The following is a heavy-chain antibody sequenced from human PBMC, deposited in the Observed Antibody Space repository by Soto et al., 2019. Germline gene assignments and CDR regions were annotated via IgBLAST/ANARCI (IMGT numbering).Heavy chain of an antibody. V-gene: IGHV1-58*01. CDR2: IVVGSGNT. D-gene: IGHD3-22*01. CDR1: GFTFTSSP. Sequence: SVKVSCKASGFTFTSSPVQWVRQARGQRLEWIGWIVVGSGNTNYAQKFQERVTITRDMSTSTAYMELSSLRSEDTAVYYCAAARYYYESSGYYPGGAFDIWGQGTMVTVSS. J-gene: IGHJ3*02. CDR3: AAARYYYESSGYYPGGAFDI.